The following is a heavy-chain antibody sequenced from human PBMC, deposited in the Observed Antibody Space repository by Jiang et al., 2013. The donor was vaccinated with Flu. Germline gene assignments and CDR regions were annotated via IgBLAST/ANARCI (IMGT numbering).Heavy chain of an antibody. V-gene: IGHV4-39*01. CDR1: GGSISSSYYY. D-gene: IGHD6-13*01. CDR2: IYYTGST. Sequence: LLKPSETLSLSCSVSGGSISSSYYYWGWVRQPPGKGLEWIGTIYYTGSTYYNPSLKSRVTISVDTSKSLFSLDLSSVTAADTAVYYCVRLPRIAAAGRNFDYWGQGTLVTVSS. CDR3: VRLPRIAAAGRNFDY. J-gene: IGHJ4*02.